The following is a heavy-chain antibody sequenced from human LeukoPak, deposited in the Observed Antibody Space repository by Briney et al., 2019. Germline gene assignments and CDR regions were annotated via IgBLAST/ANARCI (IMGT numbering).Heavy chain of an antibody. V-gene: IGHV3-23*01. J-gene: IGHJ4*02. CDR3: AKSRAGTPTYDY. CDR1: GFAFSSYA. Sequence: GGSLRLSCAASGFAFSSYAMSWVRQAPGKGLEWVSAISGSGGSTYYADSVKGRFTISRDNSKNTLYLQMNSLRAEDTAVYYCAKSRAGTPTYDYWGQGTLVTVSS. CDR2: ISGSGGST. D-gene: IGHD6-19*01.